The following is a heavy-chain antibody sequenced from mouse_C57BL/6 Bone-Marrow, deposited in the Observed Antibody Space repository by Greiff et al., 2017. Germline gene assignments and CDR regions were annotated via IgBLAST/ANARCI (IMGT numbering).Heavy chain of an antibody. CDR2: IRNKANNPAT. CDR3: TRAYYSNYGFAY. D-gene: IGHD2-5*01. J-gene: IGHJ3*01. Sequence: EVQRVESGGGLVQPGGSMKLSCAASGFTFSDAWMDWVRQSPEKGLEWVAEIRNKANNPATYYAESVKGRFTISRDDSKSSVYLQMNSLRAEDTGIYYCTRAYYSNYGFAYWGQGTLVTVSA. CDR1: GFTFSDAW. V-gene: IGHV6-6*01.